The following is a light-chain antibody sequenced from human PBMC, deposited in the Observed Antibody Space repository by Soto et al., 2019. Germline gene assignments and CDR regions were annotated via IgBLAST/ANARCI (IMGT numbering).Light chain of an antibody. CDR1: QSVSYN. CDR3: QQYNNWPPT. V-gene: IGKV3-15*01. CDR2: GAS. Sequence: IGMTQAPANLSKTPGGRATLSCRASQSVSYNLAWYQQKPGQAPRLLIFGASTRATGIPARFSGSGSGTEFTLTISSLQSEDFAVYYCQQYNNWPPTFGQGTRLEIK. J-gene: IGKJ5*01.